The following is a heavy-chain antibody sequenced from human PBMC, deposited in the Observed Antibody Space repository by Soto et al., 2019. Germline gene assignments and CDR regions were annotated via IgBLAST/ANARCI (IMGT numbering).Heavy chain of an antibody. D-gene: IGHD6-19*01. Sequence: GASVKVSCKASGYTFTSYGISWVRQAPGQGLEWMGWISAYNGNTNYAQKLQGRVTMTTDTSTSTAYMELRSLRSDDTAVYYCARGVEQWLVTGAFDIWGQGTRVTVSS. CDR1: GYTFTSYG. CDR2: ISAYNGNT. J-gene: IGHJ3*02. CDR3: ARGVEQWLVTGAFDI. V-gene: IGHV1-18*01.